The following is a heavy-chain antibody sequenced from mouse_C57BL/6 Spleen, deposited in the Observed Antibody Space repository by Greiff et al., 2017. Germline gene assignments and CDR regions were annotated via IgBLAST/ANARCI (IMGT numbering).Heavy chain of an antibody. CDR2: ISSGSSTI. D-gene: IGHD1-1*01. CDR3: AREGYYDGRPTGYFDV. V-gene: IGHV5-17*01. J-gene: IGHJ1*03. CDR1: GFTFSDYG. Sequence: EVKLVESGGGLVKPGGSLKLSCAASGFTFSDYGMHWVRQAPEKGLEWVAYISSGSSTIYYADTVKGRVTISRDNSKNTLYLQLTSLRSEDRAVYYCAREGYYDGRPTGYFDVWGTGTTVTVSS.